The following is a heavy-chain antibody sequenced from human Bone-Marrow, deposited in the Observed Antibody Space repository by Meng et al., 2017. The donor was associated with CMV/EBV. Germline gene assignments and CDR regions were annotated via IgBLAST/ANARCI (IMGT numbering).Heavy chain of an antibody. J-gene: IGHJ4*02. CDR1: GYTFTTYY. V-gene: IGHV1-2*02. CDR2: MNPNSGGT. D-gene: IGHD1-7*01. Sequence: ASVKVSCKASGYTFTTYYLHWVRQAPGQGLEWMGWMNPNSGGTNYAQKFQGRVTMTRDTSITTAYMEVSRLRSDDTALYYCAREKFGGTTTRPLDYWGQGTLVTVSS. CDR3: AREKFGGTTTRPLDY.